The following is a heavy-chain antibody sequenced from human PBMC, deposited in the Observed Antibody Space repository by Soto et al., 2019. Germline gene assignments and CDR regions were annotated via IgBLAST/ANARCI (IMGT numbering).Heavy chain of an antibody. V-gene: IGHV1-69*13. Sequence: SVKVSCKASGGTFSSYAISWVRQAPGQGLEWMGGIIPIFGTANYAQKFQGRVTITADESTRTAYMELSSLRSEDTAVYYCARIIPVVASPQGWFDPWGQGTLVTVSS. CDR3: ARIIPVVASPQGWFDP. CDR2: IIPIFGTA. D-gene: IGHD2-15*01. J-gene: IGHJ5*02. CDR1: GGTFSSYA.